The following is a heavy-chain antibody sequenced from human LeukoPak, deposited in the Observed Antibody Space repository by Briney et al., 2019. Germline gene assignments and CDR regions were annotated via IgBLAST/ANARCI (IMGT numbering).Heavy chain of an antibody. Sequence: GGSLRLSCAASGFTFSNYGMHWVRQAPGKGLEWVAFIRYEEINKYYADSVKGRFTISRDNAKNTLYLQMNSLRAEDTAVYYCAGSSGWYGYYWGQGTLVTVSS. CDR3: AGSSGWYGYY. CDR1: GFTFSNYG. CDR2: IRYEEINK. J-gene: IGHJ4*02. V-gene: IGHV3-30*02. D-gene: IGHD6-19*01.